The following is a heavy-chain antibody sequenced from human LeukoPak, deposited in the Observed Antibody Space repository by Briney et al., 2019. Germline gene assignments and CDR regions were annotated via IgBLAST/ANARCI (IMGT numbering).Heavy chain of an antibody. J-gene: IGHJ4*02. CDR1: GFTFSSYA. CDR2: ISSNGGST. Sequence: GGSLRLSCAASGFTFSSYAMHWVRQAPGKGLEYVSAISSNGGSTYYANSVKGRFTISRDNSKNTLYLQMGSLRAEDMAVYYCARDSYRTGDLDYWGQGTLVTVSS. D-gene: IGHD3-16*02. V-gene: IGHV3-64*01. CDR3: ARDSYRTGDLDY.